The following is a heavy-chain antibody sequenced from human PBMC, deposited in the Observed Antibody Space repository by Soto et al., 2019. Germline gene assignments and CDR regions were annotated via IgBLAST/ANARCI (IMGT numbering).Heavy chain of an antibody. CDR2: INGDGSTT. V-gene: IGHV3-74*01. D-gene: IGHD6-19*01. CDR3: ARQTSSYSSGYYALDY. J-gene: IGHJ4*02. CDR1: GFIFSNHW. Sequence: GGSLRLSCAASGFIFSNHWMYWVRQAPGKGLEWVSRINGDGSTTNYADSVWGRFTFSRDNAKNTLYLQMHGLRAEDTATYFCARQTSSYSSGYYALDYWGQGTLVTVSS.